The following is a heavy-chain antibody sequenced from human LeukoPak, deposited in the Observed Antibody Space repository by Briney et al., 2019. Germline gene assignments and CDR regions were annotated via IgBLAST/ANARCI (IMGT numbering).Heavy chain of an antibody. CDR3: AVTSGWIRY. Sequence: TGGSLRLSCAASGFTFSNYEMNWVRQAPGKGLEWVSYISSGGSTIYYADSVKGRFTISRDNAKNSLYLQMNSLRVEDMAVYYCAVTSGWIRYWGQGTLVTVSS. CDR2: ISSGGSTI. CDR1: GFTFSNYE. V-gene: IGHV3-48*03. J-gene: IGHJ4*02. D-gene: IGHD6-19*01.